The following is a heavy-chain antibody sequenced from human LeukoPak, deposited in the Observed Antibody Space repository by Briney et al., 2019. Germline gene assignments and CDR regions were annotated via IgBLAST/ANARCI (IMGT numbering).Heavy chain of an antibody. J-gene: IGHJ4*02. CDR1: GHSISTAYSISSGYY. D-gene: IGHD2-2*01. CDR2: IYNSGST. Sequence: SETLSLTCVVSGHSISTAYSISSGYYWGWIRQPPGKGLEWIGSIYNSGSTHYNPSLKSRVTISVDTSKNQFSLKLSSVTAADTAVYYCARNASVVVPAAMSEGFHYFDYWGQGTLVTVSS. CDR3: ARNASVVVPAAMSEGFHYFDY. V-gene: IGHV4-38-2*01.